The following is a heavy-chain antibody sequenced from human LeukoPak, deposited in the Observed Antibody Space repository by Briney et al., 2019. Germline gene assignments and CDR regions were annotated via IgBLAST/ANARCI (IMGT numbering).Heavy chain of an antibody. V-gene: IGHV3-30*02. CDR3: AGGLHHYDRSLDY. J-gene: IGHJ4*02. D-gene: IGHD3-22*01. CDR2: IGPDGGDR. Sequence: PGGSLRLSCAASGFSFSGYGMHWVRQVPVKGLEGVAFIGPDGGDRYYAGSVKGRFTISRDDAKKTVDLQTNNVRPEDTAVYYCAGGLHHYDRSLDYWGQGTLVTVSS. CDR1: GFSFSGYG.